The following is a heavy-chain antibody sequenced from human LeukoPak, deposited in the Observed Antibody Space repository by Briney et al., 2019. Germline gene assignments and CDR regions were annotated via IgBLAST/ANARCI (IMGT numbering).Heavy chain of an antibody. CDR1: GFTFSNYW. V-gene: IGHV3-7*05. J-gene: IGHJ4*02. CDR3: VSDAR. CDR2: IKQDGSEK. Sequence: PGGSLRLSCAVSGFTFSNYWMSWVRQAPGKGLEWVTNIKQDGSEKYYVDSVKGRFTISRDNAKNSLYLQMNSLRAEDTAVYYCVSDARWGQGTLVTVSS.